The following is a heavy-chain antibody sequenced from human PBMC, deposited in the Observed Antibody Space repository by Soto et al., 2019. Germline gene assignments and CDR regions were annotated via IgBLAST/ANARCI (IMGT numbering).Heavy chain of an antibody. Sequence: EVQLVESGGGLVQPGTSLKLSCVAIGFTFEDHAMHWIRQVPGKGLEWVAGINWNSGITGYADSVKGRFTISRDNANNSLHLEMNSLKSEDTALYYCTKGRGALTVVSNWFDPWGQGTPVTVSS. CDR2: INWNSGIT. D-gene: IGHD3-22*01. CDR3: TKGRGALTVVSNWFDP. J-gene: IGHJ5*02. CDR1: GFTFEDHA. V-gene: IGHV3-9*01.